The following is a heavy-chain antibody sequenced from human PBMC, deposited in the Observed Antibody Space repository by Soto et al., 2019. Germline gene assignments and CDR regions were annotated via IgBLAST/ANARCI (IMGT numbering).Heavy chain of an antibody. CDR2: ISGSGGST. CDR3: AKDSAVAGIPFFDY. V-gene: IGHV3-23*01. J-gene: IGHJ4*02. CDR1: GFTFSSYA. D-gene: IGHD6-19*01. Sequence: PGRSLRLPYAASGFTFSSYAMSWVRQAPGKGLEWVSAISGSGGSTYYADSVKGRFTISRDNSKNTLYLQMDSLRAEDTAVYYCAKDSAVAGIPFFDYWGQGTLVTVSS.